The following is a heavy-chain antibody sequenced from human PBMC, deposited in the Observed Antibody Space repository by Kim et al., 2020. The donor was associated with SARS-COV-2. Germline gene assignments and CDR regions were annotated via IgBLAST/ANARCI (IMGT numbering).Heavy chain of an antibody. J-gene: IGHJ6*03. CDR1: GGTFSSYA. Sequence: SVKVSCKASGGTFSSYAISWVRQAPGQGLEWMGRIIPILGIANYAQKFQGRVTITADKSTSTAYMELSSLRSEDTAVYYCARAWHYGSGSYYFYYFYYYMDVWGKGTTVTVSS. V-gene: IGHV1-69*04. CDR2: IIPILGIA. D-gene: IGHD3-10*01. CDR3: ARAWHYGSGSYYFYYFYYYMDV.